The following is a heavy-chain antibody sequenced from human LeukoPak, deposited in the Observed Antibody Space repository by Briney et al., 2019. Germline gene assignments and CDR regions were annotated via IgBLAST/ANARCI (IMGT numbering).Heavy chain of an antibody. CDR2: INPNSGGT. CDR1: GYTFTGYY. CDR3: ARDPPIGGADVFDI. J-gene: IGHJ3*02. V-gene: IGHV1-2*02. D-gene: IGHD3-10*01. Sequence: ASLKVSCKAAGYTFTGYYMHWVRQAPGQGLEWMGWINPNSGGTNYAQKFQGRVTMTRDTSISTAYMELGRLTSDDTAVYYCARDPPIGGADVFDIWGQGTMVTVSS.